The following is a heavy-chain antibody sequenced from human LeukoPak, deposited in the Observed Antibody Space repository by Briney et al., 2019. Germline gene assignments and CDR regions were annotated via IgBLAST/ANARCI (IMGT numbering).Heavy chain of an antibody. V-gene: IGHV3-23*01. CDR1: GFTFSSYA. CDR3: AKDPIYYYDSSGSTGFDY. CDR2: ISGSGGST. D-gene: IGHD3-22*01. Sequence: GGSLRLSCAASGFTFSSYAMSWVRQAPGKGLEWVSAISGSGGSTYYADSVKGRFTIFRDNSKNTLYLQMNSLRAEDTAVYYCAKDPIYYYDSSGSTGFDYWGQGTLVTVSS. J-gene: IGHJ4*02.